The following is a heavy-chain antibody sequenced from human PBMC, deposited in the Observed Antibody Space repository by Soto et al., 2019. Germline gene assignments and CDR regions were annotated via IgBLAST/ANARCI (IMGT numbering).Heavy chain of an antibody. CDR3: ARGGYSISGYYYYGMDV. D-gene: IGHD4-4*01. CDR2: MNPNSGNT. CDR1: GYTFTSYD. V-gene: IGHV1-8*01. Sequence: ASVKVSCKASGYTFTSYDINWVRQATGQGLEWMGWMNPNSGNTGYAQKFQGRVTMTRNTSISTAYMELSSLRSEDTAVYYCARGGYSISGYYYYGMDVWGQGTTVTGLL. J-gene: IGHJ6*02.